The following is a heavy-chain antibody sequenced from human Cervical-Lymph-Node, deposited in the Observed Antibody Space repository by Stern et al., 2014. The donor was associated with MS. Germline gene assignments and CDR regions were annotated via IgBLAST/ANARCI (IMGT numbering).Heavy chain of an antibody. CDR3: ARKADWGDYFDY. D-gene: IGHD7-27*01. J-gene: IGHJ4*02. V-gene: IGHV4-59*08. CDR2: IYSSGST. Sequence: VQLVQSGPGLLKPSETLSLTCTVSGGSIRTYFWTWIRQSPGQKLEWIGYIYSSGSTAYNPSLNSRVTMSLDTPKKKSSLKLRLGTAADTAVYFCARKADWGDYFDYWGQGTLVTVSS. CDR1: GGSIRTYF.